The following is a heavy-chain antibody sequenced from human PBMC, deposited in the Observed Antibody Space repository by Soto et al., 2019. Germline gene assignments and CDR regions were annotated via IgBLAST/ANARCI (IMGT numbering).Heavy chain of an antibody. CDR3: AREYTKRGYSGYDYDYFDY. Sequence: SVKVSCKASGGTFSSYATSWVRQAPGQGLEWMGGIIPIFGTANYAQKFQGRVTITADESTSTAYMELSSLRSEDTAVYYCAREYTKRGYSGYDYDYFDYWGQGTLVTVSS. D-gene: IGHD5-12*01. J-gene: IGHJ4*02. V-gene: IGHV1-69*13. CDR2: IIPIFGTA. CDR1: GGTFSSYA.